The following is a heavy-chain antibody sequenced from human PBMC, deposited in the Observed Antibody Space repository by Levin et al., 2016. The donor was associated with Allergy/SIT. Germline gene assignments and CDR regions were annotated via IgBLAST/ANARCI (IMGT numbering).Heavy chain of an antibody. Sequence: GGSLRLSCAASGFTFSSYGMHWIRQAPGKGLEWVAVIWYDGSDKYYADSVKGRFTISRDNSKNTLYLQMNSLRAEDTAVYHCVRGGTYGGNPFDYWGQGTLVTVSS. J-gene: IGHJ4*02. CDR3: VRGGTYGGNPFDY. D-gene: IGHD4-23*01. V-gene: IGHV3-33*01. CDR2: IWYDGSDK. CDR1: GFTFSSYG.